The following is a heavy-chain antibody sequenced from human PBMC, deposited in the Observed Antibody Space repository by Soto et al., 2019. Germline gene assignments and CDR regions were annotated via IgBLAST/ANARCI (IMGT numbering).Heavy chain of an antibody. V-gene: IGHV1-69*08. Sequence: HVQLVQSGAEVKKPGSSVKLACKASGGTFSSYTISWVRQAPGQGLEWMGRIIPILGTANYAQTFQGRVTITADKSTSTAYMELSSLRSEDTAVYYCASLAVADVAFDSWGQGTMVNLSS. D-gene: IGHD6-19*01. J-gene: IGHJ3*02. CDR1: GGTFSSYT. CDR3: ASLAVADVAFDS. CDR2: IIPILGTA.